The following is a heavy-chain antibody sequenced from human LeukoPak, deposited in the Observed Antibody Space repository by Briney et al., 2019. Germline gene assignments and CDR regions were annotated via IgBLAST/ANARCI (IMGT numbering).Heavy chain of an antibody. CDR3: ARDDIRGFL. CDR2: IKQDGSEK. Sequence: GGSLRLSCAASGFTLSSYWMSWVRQAPGKGLEWVANIKQDGSEKSYVDSVKGRFTISRDNAKNSLYLQMNSLRAEDTAVYYCARDDIRGFLWGQGTLVTVSS. D-gene: IGHD3-3*01. V-gene: IGHV3-7*01. J-gene: IGHJ4*02. CDR1: GFTLSSYW.